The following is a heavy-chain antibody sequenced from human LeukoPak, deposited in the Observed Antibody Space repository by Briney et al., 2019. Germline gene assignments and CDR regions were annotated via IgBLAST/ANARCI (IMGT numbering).Heavy chain of an antibody. D-gene: IGHD5/OR15-5a*01. J-gene: IGHJ3*02. CDR1: GGSFSSFY. Sequence: PSETLSLTCTVSGGSFSSFYWSWIRQPPGKGLEYIGYISYSETTSYNPSLKSRVTISVDTSKNQFSLKLTSVTAADTAVYYCARDKGLPQAFDIWGQGTMVTVSS. CDR3: ARDKGLPQAFDI. V-gene: IGHV4-59*01. CDR2: ISYSETT.